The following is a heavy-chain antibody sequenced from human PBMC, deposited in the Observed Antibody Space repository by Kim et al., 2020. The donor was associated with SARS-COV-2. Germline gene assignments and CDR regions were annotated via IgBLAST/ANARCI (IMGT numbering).Heavy chain of an antibody. Sequence: SGPTLVNPTQTLTLTCTFSGFSLSTSGVGVGWIRQPPGKALEWLALIYWDDDKRYSPSLKSRLTITKDTSKNQVVLTMTNMDPVDTATYYCAHKPEPEYSSGWDWFDPWGQGTLVTVSS. CDR2: IYWDDDK. V-gene: IGHV2-5*02. CDR1: GFSLSTSGVG. D-gene: IGHD6-25*01. J-gene: IGHJ5*02. CDR3: AHKPEPEYSSGWDWFDP.